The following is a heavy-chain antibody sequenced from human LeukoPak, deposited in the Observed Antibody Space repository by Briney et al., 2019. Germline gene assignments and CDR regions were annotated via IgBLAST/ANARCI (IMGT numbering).Heavy chain of an antibody. Sequence: GGSLRLSCAASGFTFSSYGMHWVRQAPGKGLEWVAFIRYDRSINYYADSVKGRFTISRDNSKSTLSLQMNSLRAEDTAIYYCATYRQVLLPFESWGQGTLVTVSS. CDR1: GFTFSSYG. CDR3: ATYRQVLLPFES. D-gene: IGHD2-8*02. J-gene: IGHJ4*02. V-gene: IGHV3-30*02. CDR2: IRYDRSIN.